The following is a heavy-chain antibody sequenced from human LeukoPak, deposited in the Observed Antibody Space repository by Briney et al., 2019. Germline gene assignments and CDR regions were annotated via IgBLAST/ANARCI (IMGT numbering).Heavy chain of an antibody. Sequence: GGSLRLSCAASGFPFSASAIHWVRQASGKGLEWIGRIRIKANSYATAYAASVKGRFTISRDDSKNTAYLEMNSLKTEDTAMYYCTRHTTAATGTAFDIWGQGTVVTVSS. CDR2: IRIKANSYAT. V-gene: IGHV3-73*01. CDR3: TRHTTAATGTAFDI. J-gene: IGHJ3*02. CDR1: GFPFSASA. D-gene: IGHD6-13*01.